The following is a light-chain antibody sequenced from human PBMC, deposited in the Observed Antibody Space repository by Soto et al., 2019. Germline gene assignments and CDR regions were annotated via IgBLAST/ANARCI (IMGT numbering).Light chain of an antibody. J-gene: IGLJ1*01. CDR1: SSDVGGYNY. Sequence: QSALTXPASVSGSPGQSITISCTGTSSDVGGYNYVSWYQQHPGKAPKLMIYEVSNRPSGVSNRFSGSKSGNTASLTISGLHAEDEADYYCSSYTGSSTPLIFGTGTKVTVL. CDR3: SSYTGSSTPLI. V-gene: IGLV2-14*01. CDR2: EVS.